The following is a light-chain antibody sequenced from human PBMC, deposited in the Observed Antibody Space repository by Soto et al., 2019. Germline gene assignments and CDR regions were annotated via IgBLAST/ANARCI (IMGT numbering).Light chain of an antibody. Sequence: QSVLTQPPAASGSPGQSVTISCTGTSSDIGAYNYVSWYQQHPGKVPKLIIYEVTKRPSGVPDRFSASKSGHTASLTVSGLQAEDEADYYCSSHGGANNFYVFGTGTKVTVL. CDR2: EVT. V-gene: IGLV2-8*01. J-gene: IGLJ1*01. CDR1: SSDIGAYNY. CDR3: SSHGGANNFYV.